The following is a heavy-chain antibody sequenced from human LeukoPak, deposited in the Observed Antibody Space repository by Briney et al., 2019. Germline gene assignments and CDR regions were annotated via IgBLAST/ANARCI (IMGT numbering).Heavy chain of an antibody. D-gene: IGHD6-13*01. CDR1: GGSISSYY. J-gene: IGHJ4*02. Sequence: SETLSLTCTVSGGSISSYYWGWIRQPAGKGLEWIGRIYTSGSTNYNPSLKSRVTMSVDTSKNQFSLKLSSVTAADTAVYYCARLGGIGPIYSSSWSSPFDYWGQGTLVTVSS. CDR2: IYTSGST. CDR3: ARLGGIGPIYSSSWSSPFDY. V-gene: IGHV4-4*07.